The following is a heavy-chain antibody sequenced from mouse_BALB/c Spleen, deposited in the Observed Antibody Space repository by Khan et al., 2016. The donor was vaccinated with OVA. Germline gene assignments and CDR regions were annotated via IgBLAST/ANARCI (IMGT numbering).Heavy chain of an antibody. J-gene: IGHJ3*01. V-gene: IGHV1S135*01. D-gene: IGHD2-2*01. CDR2: IDPFNGGT. Sequence: EVQLVESGPELMKPGASVKISCKASGYSFTSYYIHWMKQSHGKSLEWIGYIDPFNGGTTYNQKFKGKATLTVDKSSSTAYMHLSSLTSEDSAVEYCARHGYVGWFAYWGQGTLVTVSA. CDR1: GYSFTSYY. CDR3: ARHGYVGWFAY.